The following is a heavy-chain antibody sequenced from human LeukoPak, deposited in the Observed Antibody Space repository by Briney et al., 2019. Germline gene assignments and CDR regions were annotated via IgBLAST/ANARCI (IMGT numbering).Heavy chain of an antibody. CDR2: IYTGGST. D-gene: IGHD3-10*02. CDR3: AELGITMIGGV. Sequence: GGSLRLSCAASGFTVSSNYMSWVRQAPGKGLEWVSVIYTGGSTYYADSVKGRFTISRDNSKNTLYLQMNSLRAEDTAVYYCAELGITMIGGVWGKGTTVTISS. CDR1: GFTVSSNY. V-gene: IGHV3-66*01. J-gene: IGHJ6*04.